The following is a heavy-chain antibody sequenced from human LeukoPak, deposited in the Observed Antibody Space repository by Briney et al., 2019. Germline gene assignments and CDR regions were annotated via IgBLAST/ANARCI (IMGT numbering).Heavy chain of an antibody. CDR2: ISSTSGFI. CDR1: GFTFRKYG. J-gene: IGHJ4*02. D-gene: IGHD5-12*01. Sequence: GGSLRLSCVATGFTFRKYGMNWVRQAPGKGLEWVSSISSTSGFISYADSVKGRFTISRDNAKSSLYLQMNSLRAEDTALYYCARVHSGYGPDYIDHWGQGTPVTVSS. CDR3: ARVHSGYGPDYIDH. V-gene: IGHV3-21*06.